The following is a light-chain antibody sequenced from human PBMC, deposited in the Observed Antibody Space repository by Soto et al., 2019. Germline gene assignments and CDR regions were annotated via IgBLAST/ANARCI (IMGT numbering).Light chain of an antibody. V-gene: IGLV2-23*01. CDR2: EGS. CDR1: SSVVGIYSL. CDR3: CSNASSNPVL. J-gene: IGLJ2*01. Sequence: QSVLTQPASVSGSPGQSITISCTGTSSVVGIYSLVSWYQQYPGEAPKLIIYEGSKRPSGVSNRFSGSKSGNTASLTISGLQAEDEADYYCCSNASSNPVLFGGGTKLTVL.